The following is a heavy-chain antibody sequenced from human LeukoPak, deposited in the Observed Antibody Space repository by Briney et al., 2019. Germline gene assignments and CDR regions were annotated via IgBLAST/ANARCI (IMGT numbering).Heavy chain of an antibody. CDR3: ATTPVGGSPYYFDY. V-gene: IGHV1-69*13. J-gene: IGHJ4*02. CDR2: IIPIFGTA. D-gene: IGHD3-16*01. Sequence: GASVKVSCKASGYTFTSYYMHWVRQAPGQGLEWMGGIIPIFGTANYAQKFQGRVTITADESTSTAYMELSSLRSEDTAVYYCATTPVGGSPYYFDYWGQGTLVTVSS. CDR1: GYTFTSYY.